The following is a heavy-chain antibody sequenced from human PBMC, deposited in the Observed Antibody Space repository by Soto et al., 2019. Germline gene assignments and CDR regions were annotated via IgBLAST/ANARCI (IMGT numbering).Heavy chain of an antibody. CDR1: GYTFTGYY. CDR3: GRNLRSCTNGVCYTVAFDI. D-gene: IGHD2-8*01. J-gene: IGHJ3*02. Sequence: ASVKVSCKASGYTFTGYYMHWVRQAPGQGLEWMGWINPNSGGTNYAQKFQGWVTMTRDTSISTAYMELSRLRSDDTAVYYCGRNLRSCTNGVCYTVAFDIWGQGTMVTVSS. V-gene: IGHV1-2*04. CDR2: INPNSGGT.